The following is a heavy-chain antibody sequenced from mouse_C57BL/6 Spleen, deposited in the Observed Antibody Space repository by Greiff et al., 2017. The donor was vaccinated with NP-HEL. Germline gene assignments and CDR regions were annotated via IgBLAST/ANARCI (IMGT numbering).Heavy chain of an antibody. J-gene: IGHJ2*01. D-gene: IGHD1-1*01. CDR2: INPSTGGT. CDR1: GYSFTGYY. Sequence: EVKLHQSGPELVKPGASVKISCKASGYSFTGYYMNWVKQSPEKSLEWIGEINPSTGGTTYNQKFKAKATLTVDKSSSTAYMQLKSLTSEDSAVYYCARRAGSSPFDYWGQGTTLTVSS. CDR3: ARRAGSSPFDY. V-gene: IGHV1-42*01.